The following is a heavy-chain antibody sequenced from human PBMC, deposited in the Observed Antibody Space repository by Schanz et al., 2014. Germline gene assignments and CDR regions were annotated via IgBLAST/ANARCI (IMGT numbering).Heavy chain of an antibody. CDR2: IYHSGSP. V-gene: IGHV4-59*08. CDR1: GASISFYD. Sequence: QVQLQESGPGLVKPSETLSLTCTVSGASISFYDWNWIRQSPGKGLEWIGYIYHSGSPIYNPSLQSRANISIETPKNQCPRKRESGTAADTAMYFCARQGDVYRLDYWGQGTLVTVTS. D-gene: IGHD1-26*01. CDR3: ARQGDVYRLDY. J-gene: IGHJ4*02.